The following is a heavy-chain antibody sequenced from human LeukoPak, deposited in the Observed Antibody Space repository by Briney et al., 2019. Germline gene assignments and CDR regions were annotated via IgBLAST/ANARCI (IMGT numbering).Heavy chain of an antibody. Sequence: SESLSLTCAVYGGSFSGYYWSWIRQPPGKGLEWIGEINHSGSTNYNPSLKSRVTISVDTYKNQFSLKLSSVTAADTAVYYCARGNRSSWYPGTYYYYGMDVWGQGTTVTVSS. CDR3: ARGNRSSWYPGTYYYYGMDV. D-gene: IGHD6-13*01. V-gene: IGHV4-34*01. J-gene: IGHJ6*02. CDR2: INHSGST. CDR1: GGSFSGYY.